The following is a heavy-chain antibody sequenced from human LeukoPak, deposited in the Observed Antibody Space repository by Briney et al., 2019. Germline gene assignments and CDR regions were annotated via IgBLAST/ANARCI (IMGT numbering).Heavy chain of an antibody. CDR1: GYRFSSYY. V-gene: IGHV1-46*04. J-gene: IGHJ4*02. CDR2: INPSAGST. Sequence: GASVKVSCKASGYRFSSYYLIWVRQAPGQGLEWMGIINPSAGSTYYAQKLQGRVTMTRDMSTSTVYMELSSLRSEDTAVYYCAREGSGSAAPDYWGQGTLVTVSS. D-gene: IGHD1-26*01. CDR3: AREGSGSAAPDY.